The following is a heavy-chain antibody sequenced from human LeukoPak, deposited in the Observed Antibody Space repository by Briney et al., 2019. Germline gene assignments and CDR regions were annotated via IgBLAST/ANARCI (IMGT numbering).Heavy chain of an antibody. Sequence: GGSLRLSCAASGFTFSSYSMNWVRQAPGKGLEWVSSISSSSSYIYYADSVKGRFTISRDNAKKSLFLEMNSLRGEGTAVYYCVRGYSNYGYAFDMWGQGTMVTVSS. D-gene: IGHD4-11*01. CDR1: GFTFSSYS. V-gene: IGHV3-21*01. CDR2: ISSSSSYI. J-gene: IGHJ3*02. CDR3: VRGYSNYGYAFDM.